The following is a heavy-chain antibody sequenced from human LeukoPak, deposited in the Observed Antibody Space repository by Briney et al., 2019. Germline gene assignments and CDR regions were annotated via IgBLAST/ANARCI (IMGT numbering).Heavy chain of an antibody. Sequence: SETLSLTCSVSGDSLSGASYFWTWVRQPAGKGLEWIGRSDSSGTTFYNPSLKTRVTISLEKSQNQFSLDLGSVTAADTAVYFCATARAEYGDYNSYYYMDVWGKGTTVTASS. D-gene: IGHD4-17*01. V-gene: IGHV4-61*02. J-gene: IGHJ6*03. CDR2: SDSSGTT. CDR1: GDSLSGASYF. CDR3: ATARAEYGDYNSYYYMDV.